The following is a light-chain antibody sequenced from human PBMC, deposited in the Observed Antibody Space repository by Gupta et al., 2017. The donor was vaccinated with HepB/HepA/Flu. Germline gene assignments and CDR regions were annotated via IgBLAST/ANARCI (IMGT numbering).Light chain of an antibody. CDR1: QSISNW. Sequence: DIQMTQSPSTLSASVGDRVTITCRASQSISNWLAWYQQKPGKAPKVLIYKASSLESGVPSRFSGSGSGTEFTLTISSLQPDDFATYYCQQENSYLFTFGHGTKVDIK. V-gene: IGKV1-5*03. CDR2: KAS. CDR3: QQENSYLFT. J-gene: IGKJ3*01.